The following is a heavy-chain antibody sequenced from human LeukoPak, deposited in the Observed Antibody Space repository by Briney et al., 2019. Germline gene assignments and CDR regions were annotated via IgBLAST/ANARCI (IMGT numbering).Heavy chain of an antibody. V-gene: IGHV1-2*02. CDR2: INSNSGGT. CDR1: GYTFTGYY. J-gene: IGHJ5*02. D-gene: IGHD3-16*02. Sequence: ASVKVSCKASGYTFTGYYMHWVRQAPGQGLEWMGWINSNSGGTNYAQKFQGRVTMTRDTSISTAYMELSRLRSDDTAVYYCARDLGSYRIGFDPWGQGTLVTVSS. CDR3: ARDLGSYRIGFDP.